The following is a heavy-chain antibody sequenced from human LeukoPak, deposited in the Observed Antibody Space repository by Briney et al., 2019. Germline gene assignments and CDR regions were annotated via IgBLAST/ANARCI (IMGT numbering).Heavy chain of an antibody. Sequence: ASVKVSCKASGYTFTGYYMHWVRQAPGQGLEWMGWINPNSGGTNYAQKFQGRVTMTRDTSISTAYMELSRLRSDDTAVYYCARDSIAAAGTDYYYYYMDVWGKGTTVTVSS. CDR1: GYTFTGYY. J-gene: IGHJ6*03. CDR3: ARDSIAAAGTDYYYYYMDV. V-gene: IGHV1-2*02. D-gene: IGHD6-13*01. CDR2: INPNSGGT.